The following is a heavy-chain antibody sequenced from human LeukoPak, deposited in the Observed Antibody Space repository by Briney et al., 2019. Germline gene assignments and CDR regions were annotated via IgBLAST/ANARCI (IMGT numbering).Heavy chain of an antibody. CDR2: ISSSSSYI. CDR1: GFTFSSYS. D-gene: IGHD3-22*01. J-gene: IGHJ4*02. V-gene: IGHV3-21*01. CDR3: ARDYYDSSGYYRGALGY. Sequence: GGSLRLSCAASGFTFSSYSMNWVRQAPGKGLEWVSSISSSSSYIYYADSVKGRFTISRDNAKNSLYLQMNSLRAEDTAVYYCARDYYDSSGYYRGALGYWGQGTLVTVSS.